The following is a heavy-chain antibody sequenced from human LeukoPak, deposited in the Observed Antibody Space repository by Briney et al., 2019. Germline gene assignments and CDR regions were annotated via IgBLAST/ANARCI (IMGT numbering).Heavy chain of an antibody. J-gene: IGHJ4*02. D-gene: IGHD3-9*01. CDR1: GFTFSSYA. CDR2: ISGSGGST. Sequence: GGSLRLSCAASGFTFSSYAMSWVRQAPGKGLEWVSAISGSGGSTYYADSVKGRFTISRDNSKNTLYLQMNSLRAEDTAVYYCAKILRPSERDILTLVDYWGQGTLVTVSS. V-gene: IGHV3-23*01. CDR3: AKILRPSERDILTLVDY.